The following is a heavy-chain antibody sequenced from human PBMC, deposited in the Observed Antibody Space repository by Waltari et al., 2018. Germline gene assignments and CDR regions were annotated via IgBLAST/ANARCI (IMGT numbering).Heavy chain of an antibody. J-gene: IGHJ4*02. D-gene: IGHD3-22*01. Sequence: QVQLVQSGAEVKKPGSSVKVSCKASGGTFSSYAISWVRQAPGQGLEWMGGIIPIFGTANYAQKFQGRGTITADESTSTAYMELSSLRSEDTAVYYCARGGDYDSSGYYLRSYFDYWGQGTLVTVSS. CDR2: IIPIFGTA. CDR3: ARGGDYDSSGYYLRSYFDY. V-gene: IGHV1-69*01. CDR1: GGTFSSYA.